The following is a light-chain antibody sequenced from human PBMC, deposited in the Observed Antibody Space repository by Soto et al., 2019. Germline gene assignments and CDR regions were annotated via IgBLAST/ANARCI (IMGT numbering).Light chain of an antibody. CDR2: NNN. CDR1: SSNIGAGYD. Sequence: QSVLTQPPSVSGAPGQRVTISCTGSSSNIGAGYDVHWYQQFPGKAPKLLIYNNNNRPSGVPHRFSGSTSGTSASLAITGLQADDEADYYCQSYDRSRSGPVVFGGGTKLTVL. CDR3: QSYDRSRSGPVV. J-gene: IGLJ2*01. V-gene: IGLV1-40*01.